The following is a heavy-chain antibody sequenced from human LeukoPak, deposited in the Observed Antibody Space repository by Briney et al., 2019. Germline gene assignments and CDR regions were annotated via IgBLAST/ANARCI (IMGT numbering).Heavy chain of an antibody. J-gene: IGHJ4*02. CDR2: INPNSGGT. CDR3: ASGFWSGYYTGAY. Sequence: ASVKVSCKASGYTFTSYAMNWVRQAPGQGLEWMGWINPNSGGTNYAQKFQGRVTMTRDTPISTAYMELNRLRSDDTAVYYCASGFWSGYYTGAYWGQGTLVTVSS. V-gene: IGHV1-2*02. D-gene: IGHD3-3*01. CDR1: GYTFTSYA.